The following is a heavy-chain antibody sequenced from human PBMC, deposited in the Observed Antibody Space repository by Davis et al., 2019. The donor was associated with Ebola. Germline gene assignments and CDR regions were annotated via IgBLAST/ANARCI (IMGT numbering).Heavy chain of an antibody. CDR1: GFSVSTKY. CDR3: ARGDFYYGVDV. Sequence: GESLKISCAASGFSVSTKYMNWVRQAPGKGLQWVSIMYSGGTTNYADSVKGRFTISRDSSKNTVYLQMNNLRAEDTAVYYCARGDFYYGVDVWGQGTTVTVSS. V-gene: IGHV3-53*01. J-gene: IGHJ6*02. CDR2: MYSGGTT.